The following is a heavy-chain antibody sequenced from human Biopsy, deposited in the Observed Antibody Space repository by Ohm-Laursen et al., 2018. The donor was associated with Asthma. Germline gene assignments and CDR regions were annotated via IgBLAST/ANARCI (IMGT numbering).Heavy chain of an antibody. Sequence: SQTLSLTCRVSGGYTGSSDHHWAWIRQAPGKGLEWTGFVCWSGSTHYSRSLERRVSISIDTATNEFSMKLWSVTPADTAVYFCARVVSYGDIYFGIDVWGPGNTVVVS. CDR1: GGYTGSSDHH. CDR2: VCWSGST. D-gene: IGHD4-17*01. V-gene: IGHV4-30-4*01. CDR3: ARVVSYGDIYFGIDV. J-gene: IGHJ6*02.